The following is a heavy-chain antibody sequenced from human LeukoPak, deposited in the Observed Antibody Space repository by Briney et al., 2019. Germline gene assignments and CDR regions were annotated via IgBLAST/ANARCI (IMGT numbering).Heavy chain of an antibody. CDR2: ISSSSSYI. Sequence: GGSLRLSCAASGFTFSSYSMNWVRQAPGKGLEWVSSISSSSSYIYYADSVKGRFTISRDNAKKSLYLQMNSLRAEDTAVYYCARDQGIAVAGTLDYWGQGTLVTVSS. CDR3: ARDQGIAVAGTLDY. CDR1: GFTFSSYS. D-gene: IGHD6-19*01. J-gene: IGHJ4*02. V-gene: IGHV3-21*01.